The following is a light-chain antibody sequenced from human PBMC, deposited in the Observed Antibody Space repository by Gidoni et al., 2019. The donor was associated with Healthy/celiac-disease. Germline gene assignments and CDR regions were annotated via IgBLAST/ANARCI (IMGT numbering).Light chain of an antibody. CDR1: SSNIGSNY. V-gene: IGLV1-47*01. CDR3: AAWDDSLSGWV. J-gene: IGLJ3*02. CDR2: RNN. Sequence: QSVLTQPPSASGTPGQRVTIPCSGSSSNIGSNYVYWYQPLPGTAPKLLIYRNNQRPSGFPDRFSGSKAGTSASLAISGLRSVDEADYYCAAWDDSLSGWVFGGGTKLTVL.